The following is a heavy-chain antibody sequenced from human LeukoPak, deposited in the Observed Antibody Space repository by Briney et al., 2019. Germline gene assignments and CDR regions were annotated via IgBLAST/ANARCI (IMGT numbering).Heavy chain of an antibody. D-gene: IGHD6-19*01. CDR1: GYTLTSHG. V-gene: IGHV1-18*01. CDR3: ARRGPEVAAAFFDY. J-gene: IGHJ4*02. CDR2: ISAYNGIT. Sequence: ASVKVSCKASGYTLTSHGISWVRQAPGQGLEWMGWISAYNGITNYAQKLQGRVTMTTDTSTSTAYLELRSLRSDDTAVYYCARRGPEVAAAFFDYWGQGTLVTVSS.